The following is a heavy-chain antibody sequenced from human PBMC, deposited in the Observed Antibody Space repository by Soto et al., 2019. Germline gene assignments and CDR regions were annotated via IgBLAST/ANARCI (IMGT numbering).Heavy chain of an antibody. CDR3: ARGTSGYYDFWSGYLINMDV. J-gene: IGHJ6*03. CDR2: IKQDGSEK. CDR1: GFTFSSYW. Sequence: GGSLRLSCAASGFTFSSYWMSWVRQAPGKGLEWVANIKQDGSEKYYVDSVKGRFTISRDNAKNSLYLQMNSLRAEDTAVYYCARGTSGYYDFWSGYLINMDVWGKGTTVTVSS. V-gene: IGHV3-7*01. D-gene: IGHD3-3*01.